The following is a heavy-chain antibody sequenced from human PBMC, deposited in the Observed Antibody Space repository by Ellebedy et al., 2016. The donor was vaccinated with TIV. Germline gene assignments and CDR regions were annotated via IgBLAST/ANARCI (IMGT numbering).Heavy chain of an antibody. CDR3: AKIAVAAKNYYYYGMDV. V-gene: IGHV1-8*01. D-gene: IGHD6-19*01. CDR2: MNPNSGNT. J-gene: IGHJ6*02. CDR1: GYTFTSYD. Sequence: AASVKVSCKASGYTFTSYDINWVRQATGQGLEWMGWMNPNSGNTRYAQKFQGRVTMTRNTSISTAYMELSSLRSEDTALYYCAKIAVAAKNYYYYGMDVWGQGTTVTVSS.